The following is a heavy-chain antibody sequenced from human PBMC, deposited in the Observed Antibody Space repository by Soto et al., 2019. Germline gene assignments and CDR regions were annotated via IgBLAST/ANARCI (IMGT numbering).Heavy chain of an antibody. CDR2: ISTYNGNT. CDR1: GYTFTSYG. CDR3: ARAPLYYDFWSGLESDY. J-gene: IGHJ4*02. D-gene: IGHD3-3*01. V-gene: IGHV1-18*01. Sequence: QVQLVQSGAEVKKPGASVKVSCKASGYTFTSYGISWVRQAPGQRLEWMGWISTYNGNTIYAQMLQGRVTLTTDTSTTTAYRELRSLRSDDTAVYYCARAPLYYDFWSGLESDYWGQGTLVTVSS.